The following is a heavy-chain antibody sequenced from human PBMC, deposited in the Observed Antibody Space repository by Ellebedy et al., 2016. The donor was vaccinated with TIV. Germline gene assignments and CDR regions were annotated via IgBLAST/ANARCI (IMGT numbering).Heavy chain of an antibody. CDR3: AKRQAYGDYEYAFDV. J-gene: IGHJ3*01. CDR1: GGSIISTNW. CDR2: ISHSGST. Sequence: MPSETLSLTCAVSGGSIISTNWWSWVRLPPGKGLEWSGAISHSGSTNYNPSLKSRVTISVDKSKNQFSLKLSSVTAADTAVYYCAKRQAYGDYEYAFDVWGQGTMVTVSS. V-gene: IGHV4-4*02. D-gene: IGHD4-17*01.